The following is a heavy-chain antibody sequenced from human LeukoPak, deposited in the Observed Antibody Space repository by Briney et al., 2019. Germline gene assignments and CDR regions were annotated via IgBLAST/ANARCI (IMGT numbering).Heavy chain of an antibody. CDR1: GYSFTSYW. V-gene: IGHV5-51*01. CDR3: ASAQYSSSWYDYYYMDV. Sequence: GESLKISCKGSGYSFTSYWIGWVRQMPGKGLEWMGIIYPGDSDTRYSPSFQGQVTISADKSISTAYLQWSSLKASDTAMYYCASAQYSSSWYDYYYMDVWGKGTTVTISS. CDR2: IYPGDSDT. D-gene: IGHD6-13*01. J-gene: IGHJ6*03.